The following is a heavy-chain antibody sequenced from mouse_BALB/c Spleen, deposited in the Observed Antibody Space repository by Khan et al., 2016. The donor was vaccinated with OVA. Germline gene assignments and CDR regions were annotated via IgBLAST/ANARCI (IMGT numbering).Heavy chain of an antibody. CDR2: IYPYNDNI. CDR1: GYTFTSYV. D-gene: IGHD2-14*01. Sequence: VQLQQSGPELVKPGASVKMSCKASGYTFTSYVMHWVRQKPGQGLEWIGYIYPYNDNIKYNEKFKGKDTLTSDKSSSTAYMELSSLTSEDSAVYYCARNYRYDVYFDYWGQGTTLTVSS. J-gene: IGHJ2*01. V-gene: IGHV1S136*01. CDR3: ARNYRYDVYFDY.